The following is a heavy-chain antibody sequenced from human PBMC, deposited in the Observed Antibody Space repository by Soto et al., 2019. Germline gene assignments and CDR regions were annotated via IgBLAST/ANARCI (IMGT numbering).Heavy chain of an antibody. CDR2: IIPIFGTA. Sequence: GASVKVSCKASGGTFSSYAISWVRQAPGQGLEWMGGIIPIFGTANYAQKFQGRVTITADESTSTAYMEMSSLRSEDTAVYYCAREFTVTLDGMDVWGQGTTVTVSS. D-gene: IGHD4-4*01. CDR1: GGTFSSYA. CDR3: AREFTVTLDGMDV. V-gene: IGHV1-69*13. J-gene: IGHJ6*02.